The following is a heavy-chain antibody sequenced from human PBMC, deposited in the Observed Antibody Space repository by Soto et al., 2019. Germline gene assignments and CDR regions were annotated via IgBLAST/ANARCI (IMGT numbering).Heavy chain of an antibody. D-gene: IGHD6-13*01. J-gene: IGHJ5*02. Sequence: PVGSLRLSCAASGFTFSSYAMSWVRQAPGKGLEWVSAISGSGGSTYYADSVTGRFTISRDNSKNTLYLQMNSLRAEDTAVYYCAKVGSSWYKYNWFDPWGQGTLVTVSS. V-gene: IGHV3-23*01. CDR3: AKVGSSWYKYNWFDP. CDR2: ISGSGGST. CDR1: GFTFSSYA.